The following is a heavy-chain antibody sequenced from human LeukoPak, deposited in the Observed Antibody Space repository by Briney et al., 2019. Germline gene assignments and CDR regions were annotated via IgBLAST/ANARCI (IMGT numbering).Heavy chain of an antibody. V-gene: IGHV3-23*01. CDR2: ISGDGNNI. J-gene: IGHJ4*02. CDR3: AKDAGPRQLVFFDS. D-gene: IGHD6-6*01. Sequence: GGSLRLSCTATGFTFSNFGVAWVRQAPGQGLEWVSTISGDGNNIHQADSVKGRFTISRDNSRSTLYLQMNSLRAEDTAVYYCAKDAGPRQLVFFDSWGQGTLVTVSS. CDR1: GFTFSNFG.